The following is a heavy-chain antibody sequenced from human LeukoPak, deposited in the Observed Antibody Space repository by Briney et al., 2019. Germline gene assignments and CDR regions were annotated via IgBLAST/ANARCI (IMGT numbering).Heavy chain of an antibody. Sequence: GGSLRLSCAASGFTFSDYYMSWIRQAPGKGLEWVSYISSSGSTIYYADSVKGRLTISRDNAKNSLYLQMNSLRAEDTAVYYCARGTMIVVPLYYYYMDVWGKGTTVTVSS. V-gene: IGHV3-11*04. CDR1: GFTFSDYY. D-gene: IGHD3-22*01. J-gene: IGHJ6*03. CDR2: ISSSGSTI. CDR3: ARGTMIVVPLYYYYMDV.